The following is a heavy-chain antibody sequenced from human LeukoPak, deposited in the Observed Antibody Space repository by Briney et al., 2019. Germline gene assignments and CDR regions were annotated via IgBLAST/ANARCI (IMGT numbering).Heavy chain of an antibody. D-gene: IGHD5-24*01. CDR3: ARSGDGYNWAPGY. Sequence: SETLSLTCTVSGGSVSSGSNYWNWIRQPPGKGLEWIGYIYYSGSTNYNPSLKSRVTISVDTSKNQFSLKLSSVTAADTAVYYCARSGDGYNWAPGYWGQGTLVTVSS. CDR2: IYYSGST. J-gene: IGHJ4*02. CDR1: GGSVSSGSNY. V-gene: IGHV4-61*01.